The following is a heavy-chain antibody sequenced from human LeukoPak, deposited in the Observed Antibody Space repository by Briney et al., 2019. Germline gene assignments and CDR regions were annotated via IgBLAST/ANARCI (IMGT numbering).Heavy chain of an antibody. CDR1: GYTLTELS. CDR3: ATAKRITMVRGVILDY. D-gene: IGHD3-10*01. V-gene: IGHV1-24*01. J-gene: IGHJ4*02. Sequence: ASVKVSCKVSGYTLTELSMHWVRQAPGKGLDWMGGFDPEDGETIYAQKFQGRVTMTEDTSTDTAYMELSSLRSEDTAVYYCATAKRITMVRGVILDYWGQGTLVTVSS. CDR2: FDPEDGET.